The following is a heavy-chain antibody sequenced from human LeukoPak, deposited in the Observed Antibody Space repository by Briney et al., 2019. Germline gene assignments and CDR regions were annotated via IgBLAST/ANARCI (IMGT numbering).Heavy chain of an antibody. V-gene: IGHV3-11*01. J-gene: IGHJ6*01. CDR1: GLRFSGQY. CDR2: ISGSGTDT. Sequence: GGSLRLSCAASGLRFSGQYMIWIRQAPGKGLEWVAFISGSGTDTFYADSVKGRFFIPKDNTRDSLSLQMTSLSAEDTAMYYCATLHFYAMGVWGQGTTVTVSS. CDR3: ATLHFYAMGV.